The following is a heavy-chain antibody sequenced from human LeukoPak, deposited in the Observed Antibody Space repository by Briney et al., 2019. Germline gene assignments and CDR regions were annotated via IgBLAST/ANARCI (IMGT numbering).Heavy chain of an antibody. CDR2: ISFSSTHI. D-gene: IGHD3-22*01. CDR3: AGAHSSGPDAFGI. Sequence: GGSLRLSCAASGFIFSNYGMSWVRQAPGKGLEWVSSISFSSTHIYYADSIQGRFTISRDNAENSLYLQMNSLRAEDTAVYYCAGAHSSGPDAFGIWGQGTMVTVSS. J-gene: IGHJ3*02. CDR1: GFIFSNYG. V-gene: IGHV3-21*06.